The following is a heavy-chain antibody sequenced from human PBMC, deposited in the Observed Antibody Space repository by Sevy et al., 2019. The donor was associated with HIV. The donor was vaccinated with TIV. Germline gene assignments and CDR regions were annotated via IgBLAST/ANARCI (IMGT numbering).Heavy chain of an antibody. CDR1: GYTLSQSS. Sequence: ASVKVSCKVSGYTLSQSSLHWVRQAPGKGLEWMGSFEPEDAETIYAQKFQGRVTMTEDRSTDTAYMELSSLRSEDTAVYFCATTKDYYDSSGSPFDYWGQGTLVTVSS. J-gene: IGHJ4*02. CDR3: ATTKDYYDSSGSPFDY. D-gene: IGHD3-22*01. V-gene: IGHV1-24*01. CDR2: FEPEDAET.